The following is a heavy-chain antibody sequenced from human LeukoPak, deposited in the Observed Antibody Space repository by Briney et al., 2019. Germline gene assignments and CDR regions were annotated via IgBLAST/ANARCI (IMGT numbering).Heavy chain of an antibody. CDR1: GFTFSTYS. CDR2: ISGSSRYI. D-gene: IGHD4-17*01. J-gene: IGHJ4*02. CDR3: ERRLNNGDYGNDY. V-gene: IGHV3-21*01. Sequence: PGGSLRLSCAASGFTFSTYSMSWVRQAPGKGLEWISTISGSSRYIYFADSVRGRSTISRDNGKNSVYLQMSSQRAEDTAVYDCERRLNNGDYGNDYWGQGTLATVSS.